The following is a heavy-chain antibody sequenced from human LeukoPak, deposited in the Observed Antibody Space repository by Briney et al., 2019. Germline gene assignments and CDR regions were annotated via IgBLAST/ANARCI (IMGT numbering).Heavy chain of an antibody. D-gene: IGHD6-13*01. CDR3: ARVRSSSWYVYYYNMDV. CDR2: IYYSGST. CDR1: GGSISRYY. Sequence: SETLSLTCTVSGGSISRYYWSWIRQPRGKGLEWIGYIYYSGSTNYNPSLKSRVTISVDTPKNQFSLKLSSVNAADTAVYYCARVRSSSWYVYYYNMDVWGKGTTVTVSS. J-gene: IGHJ6*03. V-gene: IGHV4-59*01.